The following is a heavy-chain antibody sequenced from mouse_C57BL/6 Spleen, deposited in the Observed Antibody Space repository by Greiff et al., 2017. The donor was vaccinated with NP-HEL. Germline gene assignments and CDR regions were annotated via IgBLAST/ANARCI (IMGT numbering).Heavy chain of an antibody. V-gene: IGHV1-55*01. Sequence: QVQLQQPGAELVKPGASVKMSCEASGYTFTSYWITWVKQRPGQGLEWIGDIYPGSGSTNYNEKFKSKATLTVDTSSSTAYMQLSSLTSEDSAVYYCARSTMITRAFAYWGQGTLVTVSA. CDR1: GYTFTSYW. CDR2: IYPGSGST. D-gene: IGHD2-4*01. J-gene: IGHJ3*01. CDR3: ARSTMITRAFAY.